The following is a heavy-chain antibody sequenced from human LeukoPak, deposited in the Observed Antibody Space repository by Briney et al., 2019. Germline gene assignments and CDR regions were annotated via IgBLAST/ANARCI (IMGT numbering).Heavy chain of an antibody. D-gene: IGHD2-21*01. CDR3: ARLWSSGGYFDY. CDR2: IYYSGST. Sequence: SETLSLTCSVSGVSISSSSYYWGWIRQPPGKGLEWIGSIYYSGSTYYNPSLKSRVTISVDTSKSQFSLKLSSVTAADTAVYYCARLWSSGGYFDYWGQGTLVTVSS. J-gene: IGHJ4*02. V-gene: IGHV4-39*01. CDR1: GVSISSSSYY.